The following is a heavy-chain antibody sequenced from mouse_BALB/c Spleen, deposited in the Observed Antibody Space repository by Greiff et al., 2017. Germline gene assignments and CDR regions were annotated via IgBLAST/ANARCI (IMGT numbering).Heavy chain of an antibody. CDR3: ARAPRYGNYGYFDY. J-gene: IGHJ2*01. V-gene: IGHV5-6-3*01. Sequence: EVQGVESGGGLVQPGGSLKLSCAASGFTFSSYGMSWVRQTPDKRLELVATINSNGGSTYYPDSVKGRFTISRDNAKNTLYLQMSSLKSEDTAMYYCARAPRYGNYGYFDYWGQGTTLTVSS. D-gene: IGHD2-10*02. CDR1: GFTFSSYG. CDR2: INSNGGST.